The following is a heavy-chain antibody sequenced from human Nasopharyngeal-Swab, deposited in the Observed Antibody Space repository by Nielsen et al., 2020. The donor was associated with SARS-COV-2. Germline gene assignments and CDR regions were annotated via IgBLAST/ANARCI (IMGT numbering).Heavy chain of an antibody. V-gene: IGHV5-51*01. CDR3: ARRGYSGYEYYGMDV. CDR2: IYPGDSDT. D-gene: IGHD5-12*01. CDR1: GYSFTSYW. J-gene: IGHJ6*02. Sequence: GEALKISCKGSGYSFTSYWIGWVRQMPGKGLEWMGIIYPGDSDTRYSPSFQGQVTISADKSISTAYLQWSSLKASDTAMYYCARRGYSGYEYYGMDVWGQGTTVTVSS.